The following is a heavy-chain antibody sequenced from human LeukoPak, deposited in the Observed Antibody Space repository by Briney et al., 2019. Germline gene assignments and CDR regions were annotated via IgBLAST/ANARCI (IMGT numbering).Heavy chain of an antibody. CDR3: ARTVASHGRGYLAY. CDR2: ISAYNGNT. V-gene: IGHV1-18*01. J-gene: IGHJ4*02. D-gene: IGHD5-12*01. CDR1: GYTFTSYG. Sequence: ASVKVSCKASGYTFTSYGISWVRQAPGQGLEGMGCISAYNGNTNYAQKLQGRVTMTTDTSTSTEYTELRSLRSDGTAVYCCARTVASHGRGYLAYWGQGTLVTVSS.